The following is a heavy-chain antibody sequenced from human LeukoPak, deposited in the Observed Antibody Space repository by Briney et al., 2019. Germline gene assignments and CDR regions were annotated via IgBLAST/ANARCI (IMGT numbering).Heavy chain of an antibody. D-gene: IGHD5-24*01. CDR1: GFPFSSYW. CDR3: ARDDLTNGYNGNF. Sequence: GGSLRLSCVASGFPFSSYWMAWVRQAPGKGLEWVANIKQDGSKKSYVDSVKGRFTISRDNAKNSLYLQMNSLRVDDTAVYYCARDDLTNGYNGNFWGQGTLVTVSS. V-gene: IGHV3-7*01. CDR2: IKQDGSKK. J-gene: IGHJ4*02.